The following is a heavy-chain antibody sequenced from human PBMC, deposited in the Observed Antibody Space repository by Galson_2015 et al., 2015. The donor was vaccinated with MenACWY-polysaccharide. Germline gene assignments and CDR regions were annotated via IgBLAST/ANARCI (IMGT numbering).Heavy chain of an antibody. CDR2: INYSGST. D-gene: IGHD6-19*01. J-gene: IGHJ2*01. V-gene: IGHV4-59*01. CDR3: ARAIAVAGQRRDFDL. Sequence: ETLSLTCTVSGGSISSYYWNWIRQPPGKGLEWVGYINYSGSTNHNPSLKGRVTMSVDTSKNQFSLNLTSVTDADTAVYYCARAIAVAGQRRDFDLWGRGTLVTVSS. CDR1: GGSISSYY.